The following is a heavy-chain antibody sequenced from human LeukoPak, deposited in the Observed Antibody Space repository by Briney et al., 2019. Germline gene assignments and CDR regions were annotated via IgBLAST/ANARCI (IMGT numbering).Heavy chain of an antibody. CDR1: GFTFTTYA. CDR2: IFHSGGAT. CDR3: AKYHPPSGYQFALDV. Sequence: EGSLRLSCAASGFTFTTYAMAWVRQAPGKGLEWVSSIFHSGGATYYTDSVRGRFTISSDTSKNTLYLQMSGLRVEDTAVYYCAKYHPPSGYQFALDVWGQGTLVTVSA. V-gene: IGHV3-23*01. J-gene: IGHJ3*01. D-gene: IGHD3-3*01.